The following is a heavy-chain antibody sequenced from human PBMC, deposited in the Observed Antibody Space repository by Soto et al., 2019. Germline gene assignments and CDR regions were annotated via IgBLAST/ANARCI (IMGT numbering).Heavy chain of an antibody. CDR2: IWYDGSNK. CDR3: ARDFTTMVRGVTLPDY. Sequence: QVQLVESGGGVVQPGRSLRLSCAASGFTFSSYGMHWVRQAPGKGLEWVAVIWYDGSNKYYADSVKGRFTISRDNSKNTLDLQMNSLRAEDTAVYYCARDFTTMVRGVTLPDYWGQGTLVTVSS. D-gene: IGHD3-10*01. V-gene: IGHV3-33*01. CDR1: GFTFSSYG. J-gene: IGHJ4*02.